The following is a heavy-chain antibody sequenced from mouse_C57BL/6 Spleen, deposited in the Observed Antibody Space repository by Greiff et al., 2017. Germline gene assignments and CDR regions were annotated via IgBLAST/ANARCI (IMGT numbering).Heavy chain of an antibody. CDR3: ARGRTRVSYYAMDY. CDR1: GYSFTDYN. D-gene: IGHD6-2*01. CDR2: INPNYGTT. J-gene: IGHJ4*01. V-gene: IGHV1-39*01. Sequence: VQLKQSGPELVKPGASVKISCKASGYSFTDYNMNWVKQSNGKSLEWIGVINPNYGTTSYNQKFKGKATLTVDKSSSTAYMQLNSLTSEDSASDCCARGRTRVSYYAMDYGGQGTSVTVSS.